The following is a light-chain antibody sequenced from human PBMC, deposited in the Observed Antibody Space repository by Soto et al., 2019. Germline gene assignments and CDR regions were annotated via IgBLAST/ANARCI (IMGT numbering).Light chain of an antibody. V-gene: IGLV6-57*03. CDR3: QSYDSNNPCV. Sequence: NFMLTQPHSVSESPGKTVTISCTRSSGSIARNYVQWYQQRPGSAPTTVIYEDNQRPSGVPARFSGSIDRSSNSASLTISGLKTEDEADYYCQSYDSNNPCVFGTGTKVTVL. CDR2: EDN. CDR1: SGSIARNY. J-gene: IGLJ1*01.